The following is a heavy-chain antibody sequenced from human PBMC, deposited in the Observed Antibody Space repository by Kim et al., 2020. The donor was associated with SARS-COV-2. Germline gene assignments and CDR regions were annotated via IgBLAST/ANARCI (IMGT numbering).Heavy chain of an antibody. J-gene: IGHJ4*02. Sequence: SETLSLTCAVYGGSLGNSFWGWVRQPPGQGLEWIGEIATHTGKSQNNPSLKSRVTISLDTSQREVSLNLDSVTAADTAVYFCTRGRPDACELHDSWGQGTLVTVSS. V-gene: IGHV4-34*01. D-gene: IGHD1-7*01. CDR3: TRGRPDACELHDS. CDR2: IATHTGKS. CDR1: GGSLGNSF.